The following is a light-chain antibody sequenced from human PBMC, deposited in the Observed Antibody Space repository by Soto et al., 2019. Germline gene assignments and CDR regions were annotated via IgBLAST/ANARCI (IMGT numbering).Light chain of an antibody. CDR1: QSVNNY. J-gene: IGKJ5*01. CDR2: DTS. Sequence: EIVLTQSPATLSLSPGEKATLSCRASQSVNNYLVWYQQKPGQAPRLLIYDTSNRATGIPDRFSGSGSGTDFTLTISSLEPEDFAVYYCQQRVNWPQITFGQGTRLEIK. CDR3: QQRVNWPQIT. V-gene: IGKV3-11*01.